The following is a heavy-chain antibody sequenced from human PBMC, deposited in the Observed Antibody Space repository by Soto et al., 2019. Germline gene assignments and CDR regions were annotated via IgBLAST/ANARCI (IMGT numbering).Heavy chain of an antibody. D-gene: IGHD6-6*01. J-gene: IGHJ4*02. CDR2: IYYSGST. CDR3: ARRTSSSSGFYFDY. V-gene: IGHV4-59*08. CDR1: GGSISSYY. Sequence: QVQLQESGPGLVKPSETPSLTCTVSGGSISSYYWSWIRQPPGKGLEWIGYIYYSGSTNYNPSLKSRVTISVDTSKNPFSLKLSSVTAADTAVYYCARRTSSSSGFYFDYWGQGTLVTVSS.